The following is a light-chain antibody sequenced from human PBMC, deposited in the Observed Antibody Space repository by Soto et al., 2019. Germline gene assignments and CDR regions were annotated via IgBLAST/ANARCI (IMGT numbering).Light chain of an antibody. J-gene: IGLJ1*01. CDR1: SSDVGGYNY. Sequence: QSALPQPASVSGSPGQSITISCTGTSSDVGGYNYVSWYQQHPGKAPKLMIYEVSNRPSGVSNRFSGSKSGNTASLTISGLQAEDEADYYCSSYASSSSYVFGGGTKVTVL. V-gene: IGLV2-14*01. CDR3: SSYASSSSYV. CDR2: EVS.